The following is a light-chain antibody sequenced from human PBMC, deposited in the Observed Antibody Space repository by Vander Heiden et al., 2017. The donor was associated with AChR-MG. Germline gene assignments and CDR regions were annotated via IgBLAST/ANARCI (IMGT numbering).Light chain of an antibody. CDR3: NSRDSSGNRVV. Sequence: STALTQYPAVSVALVPTLTITCPGDSLRSYYASWYQQKPGQAPVLVIYGKNNRRSGIPDRFSGASSGNTASLTITGAQAEDEADYYCNSRDSSGNRVVFGGGTKLTVL. CDR1: SLRSYY. V-gene: IGLV3-19*01. J-gene: IGLJ2*01. CDR2: GKN.